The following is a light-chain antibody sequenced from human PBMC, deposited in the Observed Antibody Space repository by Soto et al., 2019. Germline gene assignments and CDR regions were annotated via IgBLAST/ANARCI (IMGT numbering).Light chain of an antibody. Sequence: IQLTQSPASLSASVGERVTITCRASQDIRGALAWYQQSPGEAPQLLIYDASTLESGVPSSFSGSASGTHFTLTISRLQPKDFTTYYCQQFLSYPITFGQGTRLEI. CDR3: QQFLSYPIT. CDR1: QDIRGA. V-gene: IGKV1-13*02. J-gene: IGKJ5*01. CDR2: DAS.